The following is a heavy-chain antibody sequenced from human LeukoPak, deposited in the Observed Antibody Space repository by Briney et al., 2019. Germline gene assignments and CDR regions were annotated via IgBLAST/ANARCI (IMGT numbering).Heavy chain of an antibody. D-gene: IGHD4-23*01. CDR2: IYYSGST. J-gene: IGHJ4*02. V-gene: IGHV4-39*01. Sequence: SETLSLTCTVSGGSISSSPYYWGWIRQPPGKDLEWIGSIYYSGSTYYNPSLKSRVTISVDTSKNQFSLKLSSVTAADTAVYYCTRRSNSQPPNYWGQGTLVTVS. CDR1: GGSISSSPYY. CDR3: TRRSNSQPPNY.